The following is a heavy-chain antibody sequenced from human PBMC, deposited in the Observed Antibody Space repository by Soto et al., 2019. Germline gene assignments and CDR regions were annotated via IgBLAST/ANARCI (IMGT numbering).Heavy chain of an antibody. Sequence: QVQLEQSGAEVKKPGSSVKVSCKASGGTFSLYGISWVRQAPGQGPEWMGGIIPIFGTPNYAQKFKGRVTITADESTSTAYMALRSLTSEDTAVYYCARDVWRDAECISTSCYYNWFDPWGQGTLVTVSS. CDR3: ARDVWRDAECISTSCYYNWFDP. J-gene: IGHJ5*02. D-gene: IGHD2-2*01. V-gene: IGHV1-69*12. CDR2: IIPIFGTP. CDR1: GGTFSLYG.